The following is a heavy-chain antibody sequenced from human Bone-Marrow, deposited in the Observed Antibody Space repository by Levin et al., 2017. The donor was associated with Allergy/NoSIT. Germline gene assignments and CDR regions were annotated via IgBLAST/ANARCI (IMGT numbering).Heavy chain of an antibody. CDR3: ARGLRGFGEFYFDY. J-gene: IGHJ4*02. CDR2: IYPDDSDI. V-gene: IGHV5-51*01. CDR1: GYTFTIYW. D-gene: IGHD3-10*01. Sequence: KVSCKGSGYTFTIYWIGWVRQMPGKGLEWMGIIYPDDSDIRYSPSFQGQVTISADKSISTAYLQWSSLRASDTAMYYCARGLRGFGEFYFDYWGQGTLVTVSS.